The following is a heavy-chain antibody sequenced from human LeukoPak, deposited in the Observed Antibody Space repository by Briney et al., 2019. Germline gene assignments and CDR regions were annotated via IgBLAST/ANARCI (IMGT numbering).Heavy chain of an antibody. Sequence: GGSLRLSCAASGFTFSSYSMNWVRQAPGKGLEWVSSIGSSSSYIYYADSVKGRFTISRDNAKNSLYLQMNSLRAEDTAVYYCARDGESSSSSFDYWGQGTLVTVSS. D-gene: IGHD6-6*01. J-gene: IGHJ4*02. CDR3: ARDGESSSSSFDY. CDR2: IGSSSSYI. V-gene: IGHV3-21*01. CDR1: GFTFSSYS.